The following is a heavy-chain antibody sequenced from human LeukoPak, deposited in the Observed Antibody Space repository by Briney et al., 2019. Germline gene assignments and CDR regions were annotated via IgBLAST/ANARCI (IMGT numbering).Heavy chain of an antibody. D-gene: IGHD3-9*01. CDR1: GYTFRSYG. V-gene: IGHV1-18*01. Sequence: GASVKVSCKASGYTFRSYGVAWVRQVRGRGLEWMGWVSAYSGNTKYAQTLQGRVSMTTDTATSTAFMELRSLRSDDTAMYYCGRASGYFDEPSHYYLDYWGQGTLVAVSS. J-gene: IGHJ4*02. CDR3: GRASGYFDEPSHYYLDY. CDR2: VSAYSGNT.